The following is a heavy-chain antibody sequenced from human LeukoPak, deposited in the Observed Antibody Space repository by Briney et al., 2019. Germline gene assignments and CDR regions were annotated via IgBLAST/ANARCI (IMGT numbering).Heavy chain of an antibody. CDR3: ARRNYYDNSGYAFDI. Sequence: GRSLRLSCAASGFTFDDYAMHWVRQAPGKGLEWVSGISWNSGSIGYADSVKGRFTISRDNAKNSLYLQMNSLRADDMALYYCARRNYYDNSGYAFDIWGQGTMVTVSS. J-gene: IGHJ3*02. D-gene: IGHD3-22*01. CDR2: ISWNSGSI. V-gene: IGHV3-9*03. CDR1: GFTFDDYA.